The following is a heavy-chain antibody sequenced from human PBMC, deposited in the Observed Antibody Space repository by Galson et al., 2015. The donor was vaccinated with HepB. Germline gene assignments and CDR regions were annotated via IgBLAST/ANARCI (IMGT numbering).Heavy chain of an antibody. CDR2: ISISGGKT. Sequence: SLRLSCAASGFTFNNYAMNWVRQAPGEGLEWVSVISISGGKTYYADSVKGRFTISRDNPKNTLYLHMNSLTVEDTAIYYCAKSEGSDWLRPMDVWGQGTTVTVSS. CDR1: GFTFNNYA. D-gene: IGHD6-19*01. V-gene: IGHV3-23*01. J-gene: IGHJ6*02. CDR3: AKSEGSDWLRPMDV.